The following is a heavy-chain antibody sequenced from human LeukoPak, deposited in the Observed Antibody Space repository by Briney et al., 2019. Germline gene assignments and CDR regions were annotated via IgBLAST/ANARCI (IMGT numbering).Heavy chain of an antibody. CDR1: GVSFSGYY. D-gene: IGHD4-17*01. V-gene: IGHV4-34*01. J-gene: IGHJ6*03. CDR2: INHSGST. CDR3: ARAMTTIPYYYMDV. Sequence: SQTLSLTCAVYGVSFSGYYWSWIRQPPGKGLEWLGEINHSGSTNYNPSLKGRVTISVDTSKNQFSLKLSSVTAADTAVYYCARAMTTIPYYYMDVWGKGTTVTVSS.